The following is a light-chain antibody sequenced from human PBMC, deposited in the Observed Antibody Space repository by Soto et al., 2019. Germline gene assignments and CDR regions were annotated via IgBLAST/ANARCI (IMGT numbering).Light chain of an antibody. CDR2: LERSGSY. J-gene: IGLJ2*01. Sequence: QSVLTQSSSASASLGSSVKLTCTLSSRHSSYSIAWHQQQPGKAPRYLMRLERSGSYNKGSGVPDRFSGSTSGADRYLTIATLQPEDEADYDCETWDSSTHKVFGGGTKVTVL. CDR3: ETWDSSTHKV. CDR1: SRHSSYS. V-gene: IGLV4-60*03.